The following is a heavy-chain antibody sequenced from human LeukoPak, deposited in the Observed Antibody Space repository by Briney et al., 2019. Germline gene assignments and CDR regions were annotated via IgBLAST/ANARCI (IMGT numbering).Heavy chain of an antibody. CDR2: AYYRSKWYY. D-gene: IGHD2-21*02. J-gene: IGHJ4*02. CDR3: ARFLGTALDY. Sequence: SQTLSLTCAISGDSVSSNSATWNWIRQSPSRGLEWLGRAYYRSKWYYDCAVSVKSRITINPDTSKDQFSLQLNSVTPEDTAVYYCARFLGTALDYWGQGTLVTVSS. CDR1: GDSVSSNSAT. V-gene: IGHV6-1*01.